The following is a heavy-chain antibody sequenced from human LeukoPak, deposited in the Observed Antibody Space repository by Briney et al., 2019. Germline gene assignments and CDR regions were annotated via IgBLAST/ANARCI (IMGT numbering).Heavy chain of an antibody. CDR1: GFTFSSYS. CDR3: VKDRIVLVTATFDS. V-gene: IGHV3-21*01. D-gene: IGHD2-21*02. Sequence: GGSLRLSCAASGFTFSSYSMNWVRQTPGEGLEWLSSITGSGAHIYYANSVKGRFIISRDNAKNSMSLQLNSLRVEDTGLYYCVKDRIVLVTATFDSWGQGTLVTVSS. J-gene: IGHJ4*02. CDR2: ITGSGAHI.